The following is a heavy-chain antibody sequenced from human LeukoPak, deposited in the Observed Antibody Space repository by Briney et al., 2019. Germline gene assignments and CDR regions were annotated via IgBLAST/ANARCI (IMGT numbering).Heavy chain of an antibody. J-gene: IGHJ3*02. CDR1: GFTFSSYG. CDR3: AKDWYDFWSGSTSPDAFDI. V-gene: IGHV3-30*02. Sequence: GGSLRLSCAAFGFTFSSYGMHWVRQAPGKGLEWVAFIRYDGSNKYYADSVKGRFTISRDNSKKTLYLQMNSLRAEDTAVYYCAKDWYDFWSGSTSPDAFDIWGQGTMVTVSS. D-gene: IGHD3-3*01. CDR2: IRYDGSNK.